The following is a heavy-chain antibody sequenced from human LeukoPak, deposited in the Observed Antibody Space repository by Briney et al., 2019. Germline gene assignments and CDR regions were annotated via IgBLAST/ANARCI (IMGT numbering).Heavy chain of an antibody. V-gene: IGHV4-34*01. Sequence: SETLSLTCAVYGGSFSGYYWSWIRQPPGKGLEWIGAINHSGSTNYNPSLKSRVTISVDTSKNQFSLKLSSVTAADTAVYYCARGRTYYYDSSGYYRGVFDYWGQGTLVTVSS. CDR3: ARGRTYYYDSSGYYRGVFDY. D-gene: IGHD3-22*01. CDR1: GGSFSGYY. CDR2: INHSGST. J-gene: IGHJ4*02.